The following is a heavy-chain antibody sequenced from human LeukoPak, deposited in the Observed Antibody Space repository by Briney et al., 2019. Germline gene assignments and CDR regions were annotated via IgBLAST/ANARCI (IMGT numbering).Heavy chain of an antibody. CDR2: INHSGST. Sequence: SETLSLTCAVYGGSFSGYYRSWLRQPPGQGLEWIGEINHSGSTNYNPSLKSRVTISVDTSKNQFSLTLSSVTAADTAMYYCARVKDPGGYYYYYYMDVWGKGTTVTVSS. D-gene: IGHD3-16*01. J-gene: IGHJ6*03. V-gene: IGHV4-34*01. CDR1: GGSFSGYY. CDR3: ARVKDPGGYYYYYYMDV.